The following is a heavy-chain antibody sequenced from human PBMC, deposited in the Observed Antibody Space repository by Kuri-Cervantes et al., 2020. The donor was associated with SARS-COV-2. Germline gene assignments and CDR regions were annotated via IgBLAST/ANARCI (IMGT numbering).Heavy chain of an antibody. Sequence: SSVQVSCLGSGGTFSSYAISGVRPAPGQGLEWMGGIIPIFGIANYAQKFQGRVTITADKSTCTDYMELSSLRSEDTAVYYYARGEYYDFWSGDYSFRFVDPWGQGTLVTVSS. J-gene: IGHJ5*02. D-gene: IGHD3-3*01. V-gene: IGHV1-69*10. CDR2: IIPIFGIA. CDR3: ARGEYYDFWSGDYSFRFVDP. CDR1: GGTFSSYA.